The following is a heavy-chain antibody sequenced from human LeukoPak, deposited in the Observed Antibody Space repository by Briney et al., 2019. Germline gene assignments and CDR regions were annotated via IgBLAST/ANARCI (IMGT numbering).Heavy chain of an antibody. D-gene: IGHD3-22*01. CDR1: GFTFSSYD. CDR3: ARGKYYYDSSGYLAP. Sequence: GGSLRLSCAASGFTFSSYDMHWVRQATGKSLEWVSAIDTAGDTYYPGSVKSRFTISRENAKNSLYLQMNSLRAGDTAVYYCARGKYYYDSSGYLAPWGQGTLVTVSS. V-gene: IGHV3-13*01. CDR2: IDTAGDT. J-gene: IGHJ5*02.